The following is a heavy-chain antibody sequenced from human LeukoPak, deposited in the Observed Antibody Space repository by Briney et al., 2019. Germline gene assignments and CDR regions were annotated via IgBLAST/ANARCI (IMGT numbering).Heavy chain of an antibody. CDR1: GFTFSSYW. J-gene: IGHJ6*02. V-gene: IGHV3-74*01. D-gene: IGHD6-19*01. Sequence: QPGGSLRLSCAASGFTFSSYWMHWVRQAPGKGLVWVSRINSDGSSTSYADSVKGRFTISRDNAKNTLYLQMNSLRAEDTAVYYCARDWGDSSGWPLCYYYGMDVWGQGTTVTVSS. CDR3: ARDWGDSSGWPLCYYYGMDV. CDR2: INSDGSST.